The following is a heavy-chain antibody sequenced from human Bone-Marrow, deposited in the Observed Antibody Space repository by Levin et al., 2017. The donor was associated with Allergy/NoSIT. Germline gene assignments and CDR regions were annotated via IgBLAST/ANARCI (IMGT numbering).Heavy chain of an antibody. V-gene: IGHV3-48*01. CDR2: ISSSSSTV. D-gene: IGHD2-21*01. CDR1: GFSFGSYS. J-gene: IGHJ4*02. Sequence: PGGSLRLSCAASGFSFGSYSMNWVRQAPGKGLEWVSYISSSSSTVYYADSVKGRFTISRDDAKNSLYLQMNSLRPEDTAVYYCARDAYVDPKGGQGTLVTVSS. CDR3: ARDAYVDPK.